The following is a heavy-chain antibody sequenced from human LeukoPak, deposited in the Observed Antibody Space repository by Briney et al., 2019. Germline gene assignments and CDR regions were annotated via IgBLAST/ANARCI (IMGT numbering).Heavy chain of an antibody. CDR1: GYTFTGYY. CDR2: INPNSGGT. J-gene: IGHJ5*02. Sequence: ASVKVSCKASGYTFTGYYMHWVRQAPGQGLEWMGWINPNSGGTNYAQKFQGRVTMTRDTSISTAYMELSRLRSDDTAVYYCARDEYCSSTGCSNWFDPWGQGTLVTVSS. CDR3: ARDEYCSSTGCSNWFDP. V-gene: IGHV1-2*02. D-gene: IGHD2-2*01.